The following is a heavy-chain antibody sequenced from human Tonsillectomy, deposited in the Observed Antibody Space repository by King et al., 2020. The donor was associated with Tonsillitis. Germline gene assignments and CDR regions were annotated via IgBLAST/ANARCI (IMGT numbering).Heavy chain of an antibody. V-gene: IGHV1-46*03. J-gene: IGHJ5*02. Sequence: VQLVESGAEVKKPGASVKVSCKASGYTFTSYYMHWVRQAPGQGLEWMGIINPSGGSTSYAQKFQGRVTMTRDTSTSTVYMELSSLRSEDTAVYYCARDGGSSSFLGRPFNWFDPWGQGTLVTVSS. CDR1: GYTFTSYY. CDR3: ARDGGSSSFLGRPFNWFDP. CDR2: INPSGGST. D-gene: IGHD6-6*01.